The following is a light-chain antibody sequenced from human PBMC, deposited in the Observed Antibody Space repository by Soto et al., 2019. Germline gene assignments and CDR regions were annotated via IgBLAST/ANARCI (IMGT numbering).Light chain of an antibody. V-gene: IGKV3-20*01. CDR1: QSVSSSD. J-gene: IGKJ2*01. Sequence: EIVLTQSPGTLSLSPGERATLSCRASQSVSSSDLAWYQQKPGQAPRLLIYGASSRATGIPDRFSGSGSGTDFTLTISRLEPEDLAVYYCQQYGSSPSLYTFGQGTKLEIK. CDR3: QQYGSSPSLYT. CDR2: GAS.